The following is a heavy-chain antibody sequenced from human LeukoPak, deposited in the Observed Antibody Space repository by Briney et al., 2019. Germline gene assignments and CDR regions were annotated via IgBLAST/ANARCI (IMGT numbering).Heavy chain of an antibody. J-gene: IGHJ5*02. CDR1: GFTVSSNY. D-gene: IGHD3-10*01. Sequence: GGSLRLSCAASGFTVSSNYMSWVRKAPGKVLEWVSVIYSGGGTHYADSVKGRFTISRDNSKNTLYLQMNSLRAEDTAVYYCARETAYASGSPSNWFDPWGQGTLVTVSS. CDR2: IYSGGGT. V-gene: IGHV3-66*01. CDR3: ARETAYASGSPSNWFDP.